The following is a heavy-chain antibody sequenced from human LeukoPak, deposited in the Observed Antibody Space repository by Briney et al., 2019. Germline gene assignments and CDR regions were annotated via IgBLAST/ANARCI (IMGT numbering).Heavy chain of an antibody. CDR1: GYTFTSYD. J-gene: IGHJ6*03. CDR3: ARGAYSYDRDYYYYMDV. V-gene: IGHV1-8*01. D-gene: IGHD5-18*01. Sequence: GASVKVSCKASGYTFTSYDINWVRQATGQGLEWMGWMNPNSGNTGYAQKFQGRVTMTRNTSISTAYMELSSLRSEDTAVYYCARGAYSYDRDYYYYMDVWGKGTTVTVSS. CDR2: MNPNSGNT.